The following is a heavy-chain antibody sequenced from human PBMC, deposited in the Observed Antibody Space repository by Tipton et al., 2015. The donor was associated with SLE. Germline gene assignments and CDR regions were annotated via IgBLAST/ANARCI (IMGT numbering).Heavy chain of an antibody. J-gene: IGHJ4*02. CDR1: GVPINSINYY. CDR2: VSFSRTV. V-gene: IGHV4-39*07. D-gene: IGHD1-7*01. CDR3: VRHQSGTMESV. Sequence: TLSLTCSVSGVPINSINYYWGWIRQPPGKGLEWIGSVSFSRTVDYDPSLTSRISVSLDTSKKQLSLKLASVTAADTAAYYCVRHQSGTMESVWGQGTLVIVSS.